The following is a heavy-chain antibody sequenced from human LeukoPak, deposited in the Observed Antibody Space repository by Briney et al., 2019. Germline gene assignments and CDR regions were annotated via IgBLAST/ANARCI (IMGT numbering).Heavy chain of an antibody. Sequence: GGSLRLSCAASGFTFSSYAVTWVRQAPGKGLEWVSYISSSSSTIYYADSVKGRFTISRDNAKNSLYLQMNSLRDEDTAVYYCARAGSFGRGPGPYGMDVWGQGTTVTVSS. J-gene: IGHJ6*02. D-gene: IGHD1-1*01. CDR1: GFTFSSYA. CDR2: ISSSSSTI. V-gene: IGHV3-48*02. CDR3: ARAGSFGRGPGPYGMDV.